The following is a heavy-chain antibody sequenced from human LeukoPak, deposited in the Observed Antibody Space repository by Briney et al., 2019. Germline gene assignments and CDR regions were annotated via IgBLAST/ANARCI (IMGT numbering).Heavy chain of an antibody. CDR3: ARDSPAVYCSSTSCFKYYFDY. V-gene: IGHV3-30*03. D-gene: IGHD2-2*01. J-gene: IGHJ4*02. CDR1: GFTFSSYG. CDR2: ISYDGSNK. Sequence: GRSLRLSCAASGFTFSSYGMHWVRQAPGKGLEWVAVISYDGSNKYYADSVKGRFTISRDNSKNTLYLQMNSLRAEDTAVYYCARDSPAVYCSSTSCFKYYFDYWGQGTLVTVSS.